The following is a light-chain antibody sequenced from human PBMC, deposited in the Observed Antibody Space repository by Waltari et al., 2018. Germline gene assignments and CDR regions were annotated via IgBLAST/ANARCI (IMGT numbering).Light chain of an antibody. CDR2: EVT. J-gene: IGLJ2*01. CDR3: CSYAGSGTLDVV. V-gene: IGLV2-23*02. CDR1: SSDFGSYNL. Sequence: QSALTQPASVSGSPGQSITISCTGASSDFGSYNLVSWYQQHPGKAPKVMIYEVTKRPSGVSDLVSGSRSGNTASLRISGLQPEDEADYYCCSYAGSGTLDVVFGGGTKLTVL.